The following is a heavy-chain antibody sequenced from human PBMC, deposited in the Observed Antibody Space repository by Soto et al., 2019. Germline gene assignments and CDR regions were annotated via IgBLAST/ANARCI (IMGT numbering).Heavy chain of an antibody. V-gene: IGHV3-7*01. J-gene: IGHJ3*02. Sequence: EVQLVESGGGLVQPGGSLRLSCAASGFTFSSYWMSWVRQAPGKGLEWVANIKQDGSEKYYVDSVKGRFTISRDNAKNSLYLQMNSLRAEDTAVYYCARASEYSGYGRGGAFDIWGQGTMVTVSS. D-gene: IGHD5-12*01. CDR2: IKQDGSEK. CDR1: GFTFSSYW. CDR3: ARASEYSGYGRGGAFDI.